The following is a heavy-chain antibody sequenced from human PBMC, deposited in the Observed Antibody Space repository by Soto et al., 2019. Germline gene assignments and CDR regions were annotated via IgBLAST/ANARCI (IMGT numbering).Heavy chain of an antibody. CDR1: GGSISSGDYY. CDR2: IYYSGSS. D-gene: IGHD1-1*01. CDR3: ARARNREPDFDY. V-gene: IGHV4-30-4*01. J-gene: IGHJ4*02. Sequence: PSETLSLTCTVSGGSISSGDYYWGWIRQPPGEGLEWIGYIYYSGSSYYNPSLKSRVTLSVDTSNNQFSLKLSSVTAADTAVYYCARARNREPDFDYWGQGTLVTVSS.